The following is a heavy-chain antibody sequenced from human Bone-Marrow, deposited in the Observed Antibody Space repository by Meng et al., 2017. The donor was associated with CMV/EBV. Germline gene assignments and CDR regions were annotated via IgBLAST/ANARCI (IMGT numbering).Heavy chain of an antibody. CDR3: ARDYVFWDGYYRFDP. D-gene: IGHD3-3*01. CDR1: GGPISSYY. Sequence: SETLSLTCPVPGGPISSYYWSWIRQPPGKGLEWIGYIYDSGTTNYNPSLKSRVTISVDTSKNQFSLKLSSVTAADTAVYYCARDYVFWDGYYRFDPWGQGTLVTVSS. V-gene: IGHV4-59*01. CDR2: IYDSGTT. J-gene: IGHJ5*02.